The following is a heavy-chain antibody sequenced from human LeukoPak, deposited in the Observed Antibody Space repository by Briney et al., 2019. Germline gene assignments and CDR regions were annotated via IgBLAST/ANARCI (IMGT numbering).Heavy chain of an antibody. J-gene: IGHJ6*02. CDR3: ARDPGLYCSGSRATTYYGMDV. D-gene: IGHD6-19*01. V-gene: IGHV3-21*01. CDR2: ISSSSSYI. CDR1: GFTFSSYI. Sequence: GGSLRLSCAASGFTFSSYIMNWVRQAPGKGLEWVSSISSSSSYIYYADSVKGRFTISRDNAKNSLYLQMNSLRAEDTAVYYCARDPGLYCSGSRATTYYGMDVWGQGTTVTVSS.